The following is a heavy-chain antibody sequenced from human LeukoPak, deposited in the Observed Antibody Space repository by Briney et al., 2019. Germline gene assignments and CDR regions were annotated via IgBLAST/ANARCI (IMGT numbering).Heavy chain of an antibody. CDR1: GFSFLGYS. CDR2: ITGNNAI. V-gene: IGHV3-69-1*01. D-gene: IGHD1-7*01. Sequence: PGGSLRLSCSASGFSFLGYSMNWVRQAPGKGLEWVSSITGNNAIYYADSMKGRITISRDNAKNSLYLQMNSLRIEDTAVYYCAKSRTLNWNYDAFDIWGQGTMVTFSS. J-gene: IGHJ3*02. CDR3: AKSRTLNWNYDAFDI.